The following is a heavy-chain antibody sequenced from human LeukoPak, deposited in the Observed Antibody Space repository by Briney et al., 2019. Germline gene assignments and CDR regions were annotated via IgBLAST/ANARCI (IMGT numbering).Heavy chain of an antibody. Sequence: SQTLSLTCAIFGDSVSNNTAAWYWIRQSPSRGLEWLGRTFYRSRWYYEYAVSVRSRITINADTSKNHFSLQLNSVTPDDTAVYYCARDPSGDQGLDSWGQGTLVTVSS. V-gene: IGHV6-1*01. CDR2: TFYRSRWYY. D-gene: IGHD3-10*01. CDR1: GDSVSNNTAA. CDR3: ARDPSGDQGLDS. J-gene: IGHJ4*02.